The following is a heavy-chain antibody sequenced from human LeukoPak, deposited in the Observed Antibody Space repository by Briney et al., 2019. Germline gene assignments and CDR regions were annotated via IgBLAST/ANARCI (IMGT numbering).Heavy chain of an antibody. CDR3: ARDLGGSYWNVLDY. Sequence: PGGSLRLSCAASGFTFSSYGMHWVRQAPGKGLEWVAVISYDGSNKYYADSVKGRFTISRDNSKNTLYLQMNSLRAEDTAVYYCARDLGGSYWNVLDYWGQGTLVTVSS. CDR2: ISYDGSNK. D-gene: IGHD1-26*01. J-gene: IGHJ4*02. CDR1: GFTFSSYG. V-gene: IGHV3-30*03.